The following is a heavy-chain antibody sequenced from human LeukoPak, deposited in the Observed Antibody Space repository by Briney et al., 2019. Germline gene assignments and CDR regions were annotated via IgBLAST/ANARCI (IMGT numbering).Heavy chain of an antibody. J-gene: IGHJ3*02. Sequence: HPGGSLRLSCAASGFTFSSYAMSWVRRAPGKGLEWVSAISGSSGRTYYADSVKGRFTISRDNSKNTLYLQMNSLRAEDTAVYYCAKGTLVAFDIWGQGTMVTASS. V-gene: IGHV3-23*01. CDR2: ISGSSGRT. D-gene: IGHD1-14*01. CDR3: AKGTLVAFDI. CDR1: GFTFSSYA.